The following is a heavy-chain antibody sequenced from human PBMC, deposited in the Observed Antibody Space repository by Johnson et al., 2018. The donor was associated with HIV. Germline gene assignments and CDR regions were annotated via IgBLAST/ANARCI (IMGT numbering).Heavy chain of an antibody. CDR2: IDTVGDT. CDR3: SRRSTRSDGFDL. CDR1: GFSLSHYD. Sequence: VQLVEPGGGLVQPGGSLRLSCAASGFSLSHYDMHWVRQHIGNGLEWVSEIDTVGDTYYPASVKGRFTTSRENAKNSFDLQMNSLTAGDTAVYYCSRRSTRSDGFDLWGQGTMVIVSS. J-gene: IGHJ3*01. D-gene: IGHD2-2*01. V-gene: IGHV3-13*01.